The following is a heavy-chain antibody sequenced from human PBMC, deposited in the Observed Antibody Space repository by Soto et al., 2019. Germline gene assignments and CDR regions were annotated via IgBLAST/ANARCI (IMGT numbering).Heavy chain of an antibody. Sequence: EVQLLESGGGLVQPGGSLRLSCAASGFTFDSYAMSWVRQAPGKGLEWVSAISGIGGTTYYADSVKGRFTISRDNSKNTLYLQVNSLRAEDTAVYYCAREYSSAWKTFDYWGQGTLVTVSS. CDR1: GFTFDSYA. D-gene: IGHD6-19*01. V-gene: IGHV3-23*01. J-gene: IGHJ4*02. CDR2: ISGIGGTT. CDR3: AREYSSAWKTFDY.